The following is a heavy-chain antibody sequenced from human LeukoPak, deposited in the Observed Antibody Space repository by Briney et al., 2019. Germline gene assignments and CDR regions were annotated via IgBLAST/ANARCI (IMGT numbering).Heavy chain of an antibody. J-gene: IGHJ4*02. V-gene: IGHV4-34*01. D-gene: IGHD3-22*01. Sequence: SETLSLTCAVYGGSLSGYYWSWIRQPPGKGLEWIGEINHSGSTNYNPSLKSRVTISVDTSKNQFSLKLSSVTAADTAVYYCARGVGRITMIVVVAWTDYYFDYWGQGTLVTVSS. CDR1: GGSLSGYY. CDR2: INHSGST. CDR3: ARGVGRITMIVVVAWTDYYFDY.